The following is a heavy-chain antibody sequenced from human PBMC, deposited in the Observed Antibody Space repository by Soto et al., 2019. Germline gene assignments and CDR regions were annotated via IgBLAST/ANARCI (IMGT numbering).Heavy chain of an antibody. CDR1: GGSISSSSYY. D-gene: IGHD3-22*01. V-gene: IGHV4-39*01. CDR3: ARSVVATFYDDTSVNFDY. CDR2: IYYSGST. J-gene: IGHJ4*02. Sequence: QLQLQESGPGLVKPSETLSLTCTVSGGSISSSSYYWGWIRQPPGKGLEWLGSIYYSGSTYYNPYLKHRVTISVDTSKNQFSLKLSSVTAADTAVSYCARSVVATFYDDTSVNFDYWCQGTLVTVSS.